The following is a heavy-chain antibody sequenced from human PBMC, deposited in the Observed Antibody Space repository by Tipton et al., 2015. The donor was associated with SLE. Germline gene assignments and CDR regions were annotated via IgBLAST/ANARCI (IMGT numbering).Heavy chain of an antibody. CDR1: GFTFSTYN. V-gene: IGHV3-48*01. CDR2: ISSSSTK. J-gene: IGHJ4*02. CDR3: ARDTPYGGYGPVFDY. D-gene: IGHD5-12*01. Sequence: SLRLSCAASGFTFSTYNMNWVRQAPGKGLEWVSFISSSSTKYYADSVKGRFTISRDNAKNSLFLQMNSLRVEDTAVYYCARDTPYGGYGPVFDYWGQGKLVTVSS.